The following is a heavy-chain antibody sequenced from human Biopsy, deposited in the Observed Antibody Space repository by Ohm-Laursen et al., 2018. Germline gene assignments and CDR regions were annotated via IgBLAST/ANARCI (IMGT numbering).Heavy chain of an antibody. J-gene: IGHJ4*02. CDR3: AKGYTDYSNRSGFSYYFRY. CDR1: GASISDYY. V-gene: IGHV4-4*07. D-gene: IGHD3-22*01. Sequence: SDTLSLTCAVSGASISDYYCVWIRQPAGKGLEWIGLIFTSGSTTYNPSLRSRVTMSVDTSKNQFTLKLSSVTAADTAIYYCAKGYTDYSNRSGFSYYFRYWGQGTLVTVSS. CDR2: IFTSGST.